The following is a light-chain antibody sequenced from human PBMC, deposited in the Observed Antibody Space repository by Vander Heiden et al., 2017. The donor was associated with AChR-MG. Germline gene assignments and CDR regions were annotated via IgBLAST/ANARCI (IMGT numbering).Light chain of an antibody. CDR3: SSYTSSSAYV. CDR2: DVS. Sequence: QSALTQPASGSGSPGQSIPTSCTGTSSDVGGYNYVSWYQQQPGKAPKVMIYDVSKRPSGVSNRFSGSKSGNTASLTISGLQAEDEADYYCSSYTSSSAYVFGTGTKVTVL. CDR1: SSDVGGYNY. J-gene: IGLJ1*01. V-gene: IGLV2-14*01.